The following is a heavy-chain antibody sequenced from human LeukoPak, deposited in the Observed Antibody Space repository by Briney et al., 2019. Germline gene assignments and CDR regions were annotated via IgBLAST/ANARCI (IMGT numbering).Heavy chain of an antibody. Sequence: KPSQTLSLTRTVSGGSISSGSYYWSWIRQPAGKGLEWIGRIYTSGSTNYNPSLKSRVTISVDTSKNQFSLKLSSVTAADTAVYYCARESVVVPAANYYMDVWGKGTTVTVSS. CDR3: ARESVVVPAANYYMDV. J-gene: IGHJ6*03. V-gene: IGHV4-61*02. D-gene: IGHD2-2*01. CDR2: IYTSGST. CDR1: GGSISSGSYY.